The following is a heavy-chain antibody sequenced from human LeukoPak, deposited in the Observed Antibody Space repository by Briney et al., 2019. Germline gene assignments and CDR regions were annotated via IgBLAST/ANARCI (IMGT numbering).Heavy chain of an antibody. J-gene: IGHJ1*01. Sequence: SETLSLTCSVSGGSISSYYWTWIRQPPGEGLEWIGYRYYSGSTTYNPSLKSRVTISGDTSKSQFSLKLISVTAADTAIYYCARVRGYFETDWGQGTLVTVSS. CDR2: RYYSGST. CDR3: ARVRGYFETD. V-gene: IGHV4-59*01. D-gene: IGHD3-3*01. CDR1: GGSISSYY.